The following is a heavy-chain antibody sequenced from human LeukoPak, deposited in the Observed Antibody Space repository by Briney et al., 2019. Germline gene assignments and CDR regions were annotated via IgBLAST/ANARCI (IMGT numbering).Heavy chain of an antibody. CDR3: ARLHVWYFDL. V-gene: IGHV4-39*01. CDR1: GGSVSCSSYY. CDR2: IYYSGSI. J-gene: IGHJ2*01. Sequence: PSETLSLTCTVSGGSVSCSSYYWGWIRQPPGKGLEWIGRIYYSGSIYYNPSLKSRVTISVDTSKNQFSLKLSSVTAADTATYYCARLHVWYFDLWGRGTLVTVSS.